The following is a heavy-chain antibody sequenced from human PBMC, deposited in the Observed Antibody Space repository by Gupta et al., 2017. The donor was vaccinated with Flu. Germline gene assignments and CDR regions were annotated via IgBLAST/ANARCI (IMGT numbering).Heavy chain of an antibody. V-gene: IGHV4-59*08. Sequence: QVQLQESGPGLVKPSEPLFLTCPVSGGSLSNYHWRWIRQTPGKGLEWIAYFQYTGSTTYSPSLESRVTISVDASENQFSLKLTSVTAADTAVYYCARSESGNDSGDYWGQGALVTVSS. J-gene: IGHJ4*02. CDR3: ARSESGNDSGDY. CDR1: GGSLSNYH. CDR2: FQYTGST. D-gene: IGHD5-12*01.